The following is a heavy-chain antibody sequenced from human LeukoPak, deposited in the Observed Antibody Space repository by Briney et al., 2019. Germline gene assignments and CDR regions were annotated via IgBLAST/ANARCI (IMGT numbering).Heavy chain of an antibody. D-gene: IGHD3-22*01. CDR2: MKHDGSEK. Sequence: GGSLRLSCAASGLTFSFYRMRWVRQAPRKGLEGVANMKHDGSEKNYVDSVKGRFTISRDNAEHSLYLQMKSLRVEDTAVYYCARDLYYYDSSGDYRGLDYWGQGTLVTVSS. CDR3: ARDLYYYDSSGDYRGLDY. CDR1: GLTFSFYR. V-gene: IGHV3-7*01. J-gene: IGHJ4*02.